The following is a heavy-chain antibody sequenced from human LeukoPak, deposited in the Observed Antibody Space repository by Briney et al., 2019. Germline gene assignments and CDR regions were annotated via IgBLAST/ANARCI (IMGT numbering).Heavy chain of an antibody. CDR1: GGSISSYD. V-gene: IGHV4-59*08. CDR2: IYYGGST. CDR3: AREEMAGAFDI. J-gene: IGHJ3*02. Sequence: SETLSLTCTVSGGSISSYDWSWIRQPPGKGLEWVGYIYYGGSTNYNPSLKSRVTISVDTSKNQFSLKLSSVTAADTAVYYCAREEMAGAFDIWGQGTMVTVSS. D-gene: IGHD5-24*01.